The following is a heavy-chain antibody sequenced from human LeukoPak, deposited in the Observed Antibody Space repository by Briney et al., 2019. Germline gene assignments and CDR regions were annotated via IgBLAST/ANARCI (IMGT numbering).Heavy chain of an antibody. V-gene: IGHV1-69*06. Sequence: ASVKLSCNASGGTFSSYAISWVRQAPGQGLEWMGRIIPIFGTANYAQKFQGRVTITADKSTSTAYMELSSLRSEDTAVYYCASVKYPQYYYDSSGSEGAWFDPWGQGTLVTVSS. D-gene: IGHD3-22*01. CDR2: IIPIFGTA. J-gene: IGHJ5*02. CDR3: ASVKYPQYYYDSSGSEGAWFDP. CDR1: GGTFSSYA.